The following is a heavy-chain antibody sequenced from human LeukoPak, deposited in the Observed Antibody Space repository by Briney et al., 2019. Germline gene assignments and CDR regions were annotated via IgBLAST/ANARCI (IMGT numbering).Heavy chain of an antibody. CDR3: ARSGSSWYNWFDP. CDR2: INHSGST. CDR1: GGSFSGYY. J-gene: IGHJ5*02. Sequence: SETLSLTCAVYGGSFSGYYWSWIRQPPGKGLEWIGEINHSGSTNYNPSLKSRVTISVDTSKNQFSLKLSSVTAADTAVYYCARSGSSWYNWFDPWGQGTLVTVSS. D-gene: IGHD6-13*01. V-gene: IGHV4-34*01.